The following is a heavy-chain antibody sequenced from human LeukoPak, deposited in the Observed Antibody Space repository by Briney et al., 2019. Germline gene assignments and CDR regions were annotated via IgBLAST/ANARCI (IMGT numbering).Heavy chain of an antibody. CDR1: GGTFSSYA. D-gene: IGHD3-16*02. CDR2: INPNSGGT. J-gene: IGHJ2*01. V-gene: IGHV1-2*02. Sequence: ASVKVSCKASGGTFSSYAISWVRQAPGQGLEWMGWINPNSGGTNYAQKFQGRVTMTRDTSISTAYMELSRLRSDDTAVYYCARESSWYFDLWGRGTLVTVSS. CDR3: ARESSWYFDL.